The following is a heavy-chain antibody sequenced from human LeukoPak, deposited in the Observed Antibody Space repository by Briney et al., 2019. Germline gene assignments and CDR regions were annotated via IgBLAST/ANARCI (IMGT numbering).Heavy chain of an antibody. CDR2: IYYSGST. J-gene: IGHJ6*03. CDR1: GGSISSYY. Sequence: PSETLSLTCTVSGGSISSYYWSWIRQPPGKGLEWIGYIYYSGSTYYNPSLRSRVTISVDTSKNQFSLKLSSVTAADTAVYYCARSSEGRYYYDSSGFSYYYYYMDVWGKGTTVTISS. V-gene: IGHV4-59*01. CDR3: ARSSEGRYYYDSSGFSYYYYYMDV. D-gene: IGHD3-22*01.